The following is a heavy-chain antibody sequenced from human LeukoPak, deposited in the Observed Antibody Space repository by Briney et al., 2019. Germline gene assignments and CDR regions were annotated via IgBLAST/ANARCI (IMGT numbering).Heavy chain of an antibody. J-gene: IGHJ6*02. CDR2: IIPIFGTA. D-gene: IGHD2-2*02. CDR1: GGTFSSYA. Sequence: SVKVSCKASGGTFSSYAISWVRQAPGQGLEWMGGIIPIFGTANYAQKFQGRVTITADESTSTAYMELSSLRSEDTAVYYCASAGVNCSSTSCYSVDVWGQGTTVTVSS. V-gene: IGHV1-69*13. CDR3: ASAGVNCSSTSCYSVDV.